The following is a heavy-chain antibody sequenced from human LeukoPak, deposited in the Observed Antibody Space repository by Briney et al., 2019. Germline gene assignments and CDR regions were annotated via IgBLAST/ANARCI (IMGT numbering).Heavy chain of an antibody. J-gene: IGHJ4*02. CDR2: IYYSGST. CDR1: GGSVSSGGYY. D-gene: IGHD6-25*01. Sequence: SETLSLTCTVSGGSVSSGGYYWSWIRRHPGKGLEWIGYIYYSGSTYYNPSLKSRVTISVDTSKNQFSLKLSSVTAADTAVYYCARDSGTHSLDYWGQGTLVTVSS. V-gene: IGHV4-31*03. CDR3: ARDSGTHSLDY.